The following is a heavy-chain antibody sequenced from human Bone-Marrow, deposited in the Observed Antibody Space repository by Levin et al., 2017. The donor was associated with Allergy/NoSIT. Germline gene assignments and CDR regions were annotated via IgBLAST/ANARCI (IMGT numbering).Heavy chain of an antibody. CDR3: ARGPGLPAADGSYYYYMDL. CDR2: IFPGDSDT. J-gene: IGHJ6*03. V-gene: IGHV5-51*01. Sequence: PGESLKISCKASGYNFGDYFIGWVRQMPGKGLEWMGVIFPGDSDTRYSPSFQSHVIFSDDKSIRTAYLQWRSLKVSDSAIYYCARGPGLPAADGSYYYYMDLWGKGTTVTVSS. D-gene: IGHD6-25*01. CDR1: GYNFGDYF.